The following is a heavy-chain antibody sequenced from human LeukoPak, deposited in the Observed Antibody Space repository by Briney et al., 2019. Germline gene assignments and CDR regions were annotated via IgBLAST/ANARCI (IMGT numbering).Heavy chain of an antibody. CDR3: AKGKPTVTTDEYFQH. Sequence: SGRSLRLSCAASGFTFDDYAMHWVRQAPGKGLEWVSLISGDGGSTYYADSVKGRFTISRDNSKNSLYLQMNSLRTEDTALYYCAKGKPTVTTDEYFQHWGQGTLVTVSS. CDR1: GFTFDDYA. D-gene: IGHD4-17*01. J-gene: IGHJ1*01. V-gene: IGHV3-43*02. CDR2: ISGDGGST.